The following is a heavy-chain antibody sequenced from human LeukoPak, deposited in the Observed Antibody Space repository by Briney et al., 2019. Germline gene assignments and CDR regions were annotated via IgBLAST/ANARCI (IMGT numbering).Heavy chain of an antibody. Sequence: GGSLRLSCAASGFTFSSYWMSWVRQAPGKGLEWVANVKQDGSEKYYVDSVKGRFTISRDNAKNSLYLQMNSLRAEDTAVYYCARQPYDSAAGSRGDYYYYMDVWGKGTTVTISS. V-gene: IGHV3-7*01. J-gene: IGHJ6*03. D-gene: IGHD3-10*01. CDR2: VKQDGSEK. CDR3: ARQPYDSAAGSRGDYYYYMDV. CDR1: GFTFSSYW.